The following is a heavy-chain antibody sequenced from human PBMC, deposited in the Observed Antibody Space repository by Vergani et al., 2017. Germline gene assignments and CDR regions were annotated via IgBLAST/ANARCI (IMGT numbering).Heavy chain of an antibody. V-gene: IGHV1-46*01. CDR2: INPSGGST. Sequence: QVQLVQSGAEVKKPGASVKVSCKASGYTFTSYYMHWVRQAPGQGLEWMGIINPSGGSTSYAQKFQGRVTMTRDTSTSTVYMELSSLRSEDTAVYYCARDFGYYDILTGYYVPSPSDYWGQGTLVTGSS. CDR3: ARDFGYYDILTGYYVPSPSDY. CDR1: GYTFTSYY. D-gene: IGHD3-9*01. J-gene: IGHJ4*02.